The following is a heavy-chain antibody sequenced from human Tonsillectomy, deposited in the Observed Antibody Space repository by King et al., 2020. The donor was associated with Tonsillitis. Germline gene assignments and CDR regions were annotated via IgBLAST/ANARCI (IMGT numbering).Heavy chain of an antibody. V-gene: IGHV3-30-3*01. D-gene: IGHD3-10*01. Sequence: VQLVESGGGVVQPGRSLRLSCAASGFIFSSYAMHWVRQAPGKGLEWVAVISYDGSNKYYADSVKGRFTISRDNSNNTLYLQMNSLRAEDTAVYYCAGGGYFVGDHDPFDYWGQGTLVTVSS. CDR1: GFIFSSYA. CDR3: AGGGYFVGDHDPFDY. CDR2: ISYDGSNK. J-gene: IGHJ4*02.